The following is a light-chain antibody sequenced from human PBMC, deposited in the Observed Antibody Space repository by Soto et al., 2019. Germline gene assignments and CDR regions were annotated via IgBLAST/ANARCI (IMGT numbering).Light chain of an antibody. CDR2: DNN. Sequence: QSVLTQPPSVSAAPGQKVTISCSGSSFNIGNNYVSWLQQLPGTAPKLLIYDNNKRPSGIPDRFSGSKSGTSATLGITGLQTGDEADYYCGTWDSSLSVYVFGTGTKLTVL. V-gene: IGLV1-51*01. J-gene: IGLJ1*01. CDR3: GTWDSSLSVYV. CDR1: SFNIGNNY.